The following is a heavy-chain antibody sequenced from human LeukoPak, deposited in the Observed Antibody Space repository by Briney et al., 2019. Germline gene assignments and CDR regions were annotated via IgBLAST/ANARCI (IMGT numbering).Heavy chain of an antibody. D-gene: IGHD6-13*01. CDR2: MNPNSGNT. CDR3: ARGLYVVAAAAGGY. CDR1: GYTFTSYD. V-gene: IGHV1-8*01. J-gene: IGHJ4*02. Sequence: ASVKVSCKAYGYTFTSYDINWVRQATGQGLEWMGWMNPNSGNTGYAQKFQGRVTMTRNTSISTAYMELSSLRSEDTAVYYRARGLYVVAAAAGGYWGQGTLVTVSS.